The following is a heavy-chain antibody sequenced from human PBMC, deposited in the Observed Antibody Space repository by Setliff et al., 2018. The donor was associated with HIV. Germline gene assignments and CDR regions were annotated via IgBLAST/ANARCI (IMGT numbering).Heavy chain of an antibody. J-gene: IGHJ6*04. D-gene: IGHD3-16*02. Sequence: ETLSLTCSVSGGSISDYYWSWIRQPPGKGLEWVSTISGSGGSPYYTDSVKGRFTISRDNSKNTLFLQMNRLRAEDTAVYFCAKDSGVWGSYQDVWGKGTTVTVSS. CDR1: GGSISDYY. CDR2: ISGSGGSP. V-gene: IGHV3-23*01. CDR3: AKDSGVWGSYQDV.